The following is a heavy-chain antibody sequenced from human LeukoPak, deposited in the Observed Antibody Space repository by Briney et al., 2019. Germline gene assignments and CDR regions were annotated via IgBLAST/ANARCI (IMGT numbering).Heavy chain of an antibody. CDR3: ARADRFGELTYYFDY. V-gene: IGHV3-23*01. CDR2: ISGSGGST. CDR1: GFTFSSYG. J-gene: IGHJ4*02. Sequence: PGGSRRLSCAASGFTFSSYGMSWGRQAPGKGLECVSAISGSGGSTYYADSVKGRFTISRDNSKNTLYLQMNSLRAEDTAVYYCARADRFGELTYYFDYWGQGTLVTVSS. D-gene: IGHD3-10*01.